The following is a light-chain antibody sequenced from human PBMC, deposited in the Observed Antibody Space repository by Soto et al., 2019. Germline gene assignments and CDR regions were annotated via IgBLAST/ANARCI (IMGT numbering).Light chain of an antibody. CDR2: GVT. J-gene: IGLJ1*01. Sequence: QSALTQPPSVSGSLGQSITISCTGNHNDIGTYDYVSWYQQHPGRAPRLLIHGVTTRPSGISGRFSASKSGLTASLTISGLQPEDEADYYCTSFTSNRIDVFGPGTKLTVL. V-gene: IGLV2-14*03. CDR1: HNDIGTYDY. CDR3: TSFTSNRIDV.